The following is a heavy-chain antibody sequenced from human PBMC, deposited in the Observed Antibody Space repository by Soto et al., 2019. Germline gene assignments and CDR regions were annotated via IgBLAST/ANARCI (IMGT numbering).Heavy chain of an antibody. V-gene: IGHV4-31*03. D-gene: IGHD3-10*01. Sequence: SETLSLTCTVSGGSISSGGYYWSWTRQHPGKGLEWIGYIYYSGSTYYNPSLKSRVTISVDTSKNQFSLKLSSVTAADTAVYYCARLSWRLLWFGDISYYMDVWGKGTTVTVSS. CDR1: GGSISSGGYY. CDR3: ARLSWRLLWFGDISYYMDV. J-gene: IGHJ6*03. CDR2: IYYSGST.